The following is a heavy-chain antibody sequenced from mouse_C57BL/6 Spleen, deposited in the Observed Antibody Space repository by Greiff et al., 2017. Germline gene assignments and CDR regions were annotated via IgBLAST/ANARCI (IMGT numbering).Heavy chain of an antibody. CDR3: AIGDDGPWFAY. D-gene: IGHD2-3*01. CDR1: GYTFTSYW. CDR2: IHPSDSDT. Sequence: QVQLQQPGAELVKPGASVKVSCKASGYTFTSYWMHWVKQRPGQGLEWIGRIHPSDSDTNYNQKFKGKATLTVDKSSSTAYMQLSSRTSEDSAVYYCAIGDDGPWFAYWGQGTLVTVSA. V-gene: IGHV1-74*01. J-gene: IGHJ3*01.